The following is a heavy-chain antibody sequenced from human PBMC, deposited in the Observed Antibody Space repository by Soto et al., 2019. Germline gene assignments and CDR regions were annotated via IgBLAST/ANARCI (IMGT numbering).Heavy chain of an antibody. D-gene: IGHD3-22*01. CDR1: GGTFSSYA. CDR3: ARQFDYDTSGYYYAY. V-gene: IGHV1-69*13. J-gene: IGHJ4*02. CDR2: IIPLFGTA. Sequence: SVKVSCKASGGTFSSYAISWVRQAPGQGLEWMGGIIPLFGTANYAQKFQGRVTITADEATSTAYMELSRLRSEDTAVYYCARQFDYDTSGYYYAYWGQGTLVTVSS.